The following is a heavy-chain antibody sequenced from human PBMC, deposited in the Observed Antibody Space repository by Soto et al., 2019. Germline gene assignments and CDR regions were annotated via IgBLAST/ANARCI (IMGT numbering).Heavy chain of an antibody. CDR2: MNPNTGNT. Sequence: QEQLAQSGAEVKKPGAPVKVSCKASGYTFTNYNINWVRQATGQGLEWMGWMNPNTGNTGYAEKFQGRVTMTRNSSINTAYMELSGLRSDDTAVYYCAREAASDPSFYYHYMDVWGKGTTVTVSS. D-gene: IGHD6-25*01. J-gene: IGHJ6*03. V-gene: IGHV1-8*01. CDR3: AREAASDPSFYYHYMDV. CDR1: GYTFTNYN.